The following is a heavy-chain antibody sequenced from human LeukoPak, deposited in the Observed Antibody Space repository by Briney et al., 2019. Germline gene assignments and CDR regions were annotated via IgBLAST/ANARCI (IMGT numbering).Heavy chain of an antibody. Sequence: SETLSLTCTVSGGSISSYYWSWIRQPPGKGLEWIGYIYYSGSTNYNPSLKSRVTISVDTSKNQFSLKLSSVTAADTAVYYCARRSSGSYYNLFDYWGQGTLVTVSS. D-gene: IGHD3-10*01. V-gene: IGHV4-59*12. J-gene: IGHJ4*02. CDR2: IYYSGST. CDR1: GGSISSYY. CDR3: ARRSSGSYYNLFDY.